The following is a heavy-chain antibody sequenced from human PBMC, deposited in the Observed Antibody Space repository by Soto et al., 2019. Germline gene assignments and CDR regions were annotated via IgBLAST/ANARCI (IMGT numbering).Heavy chain of an antibody. CDR1: GYPFPSSD. CDR2: MNPNSGNT. Sequence: ASVKVSCKASGYPFPSSDINWVRQATGQGLEWMGWMNPNSGNTGYAQKFQGRVTMTRNTSISTAYMELSSLRSEDTAVYYCAVCYDFWSGYYGAFDIWGQGTMVTVSS. V-gene: IGHV1-8*01. J-gene: IGHJ3*02. D-gene: IGHD3-3*01. CDR3: AVCYDFWSGYYGAFDI.